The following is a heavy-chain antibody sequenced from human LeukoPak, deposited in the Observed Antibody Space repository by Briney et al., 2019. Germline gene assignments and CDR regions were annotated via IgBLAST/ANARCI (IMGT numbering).Heavy chain of an antibody. D-gene: IGHD6-6*01. V-gene: IGHV3-7*01. Sequence: GGSLRLSCAGSGFTFSNSWMGWVRQAPGKGLEWVANVQHIGGETYYADSVKGRFTISRDNAKNSLYLQMNSLRAEDTAVYYCAREEYSSSPYFDYWGQGALVTVSS. J-gene: IGHJ4*02. CDR3: AREEYSSSPYFDY. CDR2: VQHIGGET. CDR1: GFTFSNSW.